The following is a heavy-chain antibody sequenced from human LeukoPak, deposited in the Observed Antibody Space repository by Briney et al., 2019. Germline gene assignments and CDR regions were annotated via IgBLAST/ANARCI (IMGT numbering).Heavy chain of an antibody. V-gene: IGHV3-49*03. Sequence: GGSLRLSCTAPGFTFGVYAMNWFRQAPGKGLEWVGFSRSKAYGGTTEYAASVKGRFTISRDDSKNIAYLQMNSLKTEDTAVYYCGSGSGWYSPDYWGQGTLVTVSS. CDR2: SRSKAYGGTT. CDR3: GSGSGWYSPDY. D-gene: IGHD6-19*01. J-gene: IGHJ4*02. CDR1: GFTFGVYA.